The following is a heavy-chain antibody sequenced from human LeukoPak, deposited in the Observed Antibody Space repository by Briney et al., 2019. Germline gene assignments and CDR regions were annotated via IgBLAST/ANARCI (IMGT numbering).Heavy chain of an antibody. V-gene: IGHV1-46*01. CDR3: ARHVVDLPMIYSFFVR. CDR1: GYTFTKYY. J-gene: IGHJ5*02. Sequence: ASVKVSFKASGYTFTKYYMNWVRQAPGQGLEWMGIMHPTGDSTKYAQKFQGRVTLTRDTPTGTFYMELSSLAYGHTFVISCARHVVDLPMIYSFFVRWGQGTLVTVSS. CDR2: MHPTGDST. D-gene: IGHD3/OR15-3a*01.